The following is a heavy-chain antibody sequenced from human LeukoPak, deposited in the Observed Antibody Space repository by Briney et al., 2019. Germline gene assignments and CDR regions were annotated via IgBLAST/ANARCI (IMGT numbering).Heavy chain of an antibody. V-gene: IGHV3-74*01. J-gene: IGHJ4*02. Sequence: GGSLRLSCAASGFTFSSYWMHWVRQAPGKGLAWVSRINSDGSSTSYADSVKGRFTISRDNAKNTLYLQMNSLRAEDTAVYYCASLPYYWGQGTLVTVSS. CDR2: INSDGSST. CDR1: GFTFSSYW. CDR3: ASLPYY.